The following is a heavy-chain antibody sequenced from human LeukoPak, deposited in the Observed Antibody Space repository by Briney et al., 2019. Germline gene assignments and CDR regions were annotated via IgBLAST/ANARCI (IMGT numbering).Heavy chain of an antibody. V-gene: IGHV1-69*04. J-gene: IGHJ3*02. CDR1: GGTFSSYA. CDR2: IIPILGIA. Sequence: SVKVSCKASGGTFSSYAISWVRQVPGQGLEWMGRIIPILGIANYAQKFQGRVTITADKSTSTAYMELSSLRSEDTAVYYCARGKIIAVAGTGNGAFDIWGQGTMVTVSS. D-gene: IGHD6-19*01. CDR3: ARGKIIAVAGTGNGAFDI.